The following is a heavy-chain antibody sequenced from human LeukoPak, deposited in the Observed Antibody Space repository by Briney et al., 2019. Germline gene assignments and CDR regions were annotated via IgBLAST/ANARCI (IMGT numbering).Heavy chain of an antibody. J-gene: IGHJ6*02. D-gene: IGHD4-17*01. V-gene: IGHV5-51*01. CDR2: IYPDDSDT. CDR1: GYKFTDYW. CDR3: ARNYGDYGMDV. Sequence: GESLQISRQGSGYKFTDYWIGWVRPMPGKGLEWMGIIYPDDSDTRYSPSFRGQVTMSADKSISTAYLQWSSLKASDTAIYYCARNYGDYGMDVWGPGTRVTVS.